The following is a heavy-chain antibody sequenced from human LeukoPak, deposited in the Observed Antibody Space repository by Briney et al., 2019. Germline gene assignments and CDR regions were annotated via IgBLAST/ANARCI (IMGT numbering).Heavy chain of an antibody. CDR2: ISGSGGST. D-gene: IGHD5-18*01. J-gene: IGHJ6*03. Sequence: GGSLRLSCAASVFTFSSYAMSWVRQAPGKGLEWVSAISGSGGSTYYADSVKGRFTISRDNSKNTLYLQMNSLRAEDTAVYYCARTGYVDTATFSDYYYMDVWGKGTTVTVSS. CDR1: VFTFSSYA. CDR3: ARTGYVDTATFSDYYYMDV. V-gene: IGHV3-23*01.